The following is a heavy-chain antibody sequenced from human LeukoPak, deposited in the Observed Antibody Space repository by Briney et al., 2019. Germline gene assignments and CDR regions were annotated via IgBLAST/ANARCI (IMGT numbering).Heavy chain of an antibody. CDR1: GFTFSSYA. J-gene: IGHJ4*02. CDR2: ISYDGSNK. Sequence: PGGSLRLSCAASGFTFSSYAMHWVRQAPGKGLEWVAVISYDGSNKYYADSVKGRFTISRDNSKNTLYLQMNSLRAEDTAVYYCARASSSSWYQFWGQGTLVSVAS. CDR3: ARASSSSWYQF. D-gene: IGHD6-13*01. V-gene: IGHV3-30-3*01.